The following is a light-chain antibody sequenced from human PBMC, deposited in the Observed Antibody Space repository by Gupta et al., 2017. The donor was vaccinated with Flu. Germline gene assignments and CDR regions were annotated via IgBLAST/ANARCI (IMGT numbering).Light chain of an antibody. Sequence: IIISCTGTNNDIGGYEFVSWYQHHPGRAPKLIIYAVSRRPSGISYRFSGSKYGDTASLTISALQSEDEAFYYCTSYTSHTIPVVFGGGTKLTFL. CDR2: AVS. CDR1: NNDIGGYEF. V-gene: IGLV2-14*01. J-gene: IGLJ2*01. CDR3: TSYTSHTIPVV.